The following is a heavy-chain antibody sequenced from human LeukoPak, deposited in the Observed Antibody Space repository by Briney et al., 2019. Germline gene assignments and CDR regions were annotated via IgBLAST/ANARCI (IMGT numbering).Heavy chain of an antibody. CDR1: GYTFTGYY. D-gene: IGHD5-18*01. J-gene: IGHJ4*02. CDR3: ARVSGIQLWLLEY. Sequence: ASVKVSCKASGYTFTGYYMHRVRQAPGQGLEWMGRINPNSGGTNYAQKFQGRVTMTRDTSISTAYMELSRLRSDDTAVYYCARVSGIQLWLLEYWGQGTLVTVSS. CDR2: INPNSGGT. V-gene: IGHV1-2*06.